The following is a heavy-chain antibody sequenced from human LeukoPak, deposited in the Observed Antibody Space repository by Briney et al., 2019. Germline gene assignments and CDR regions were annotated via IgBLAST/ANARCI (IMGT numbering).Heavy chain of an antibody. CDR3: ASVNDSRDPPQFGY. Sequence: ASVQVSCKASGYTFTRYGISWLRQATGQGHEWLEWISAYNGNTNYTQKLQGRVTMTTDTSTRTAYMELSSLRSEDTAVYCCASVNDSRDPPQFGYWSQGTLVTDSS. V-gene: IGHV1-18*01. D-gene: IGHD3-16*01. J-gene: IGHJ4*02. CDR2: ISAYNGNT. CDR1: GYTFTRYG.